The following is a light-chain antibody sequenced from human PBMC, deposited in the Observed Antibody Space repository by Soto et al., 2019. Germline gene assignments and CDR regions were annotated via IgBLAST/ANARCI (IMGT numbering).Light chain of an antibody. CDR2: AAS. J-gene: IGKJ4*01. V-gene: IGKV1-39*01. CDR3: QQGFSTPLT. CDR1: QSISRY. Sequence: DIQMTQSPPSLSASVGDSVTITCLASQSISRYLSWYQQKPGRAPHLLISAASSLQSGVPSRFSGSGSGTDFTLTISFLQPEDFGTYYCQQGFSTPLTFGGGTKVDIK.